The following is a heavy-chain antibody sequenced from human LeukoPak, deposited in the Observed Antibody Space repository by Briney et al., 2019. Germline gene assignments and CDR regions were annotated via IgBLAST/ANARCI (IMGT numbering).Heavy chain of an antibody. Sequence: GGSLRLSCAASGFTFSSYAMHWVRQAPGKGLEWVSAISGSGGSTYYADSVKGRFTISRDNSKNTLYLQMNSLRAEDTAVYYCAKADYDFWSGFDYWGQGTLVTVSS. CDR2: ISGSGGST. CDR3: AKADYDFWSGFDY. CDR1: GFTFSSYA. J-gene: IGHJ4*02. D-gene: IGHD3-3*01. V-gene: IGHV3-23*01.